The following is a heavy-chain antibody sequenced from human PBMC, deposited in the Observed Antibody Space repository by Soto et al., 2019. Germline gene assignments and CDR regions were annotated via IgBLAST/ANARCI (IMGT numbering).Heavy chain of an antibody. CDR1: GGSFSGYY. Sequence: QVQLQQWGAGLLKPSETLSLTCAVYGGSFSGYYWSWIRQPPGKGLEWIGEINHSGSTNYNPSLKSRVTISVDTVKNPFSPELSSVTAADTAVEYCARGGCSGGSCFDYWGQGTLVTVSS. D-gene: IGHD2-15*01. CDR3: ARGGCSGGSCFDY. J-gene: IGHJ4*02. CDR2: INHSGST. V-gene: IGHV4-34*01.